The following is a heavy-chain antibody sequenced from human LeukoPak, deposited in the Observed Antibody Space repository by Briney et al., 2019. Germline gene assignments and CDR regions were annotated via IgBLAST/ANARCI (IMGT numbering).Heavy chain of an antibody. D-gene: IGHD3-22*01. V-gene: IGHV4-34*01. Sequence: PSETLSLTCAVYGGSFSGYYWSWIRQPPGKGLEWIGEINHSGSTNYNPSLKSRVTISVDTSKNQFSLKLSSVTAADTAVYYWARPYDSSRYYYGYWGQGNLVTVSS. CDR1: GGSFSGYY. CDR3: ARPYDSSRYYYGY. CDR2: INHSGST. J-gene: IGHJ4*02.